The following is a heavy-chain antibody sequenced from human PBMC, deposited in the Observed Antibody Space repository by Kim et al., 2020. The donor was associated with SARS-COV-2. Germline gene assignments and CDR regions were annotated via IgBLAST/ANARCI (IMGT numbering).Heavy chain of an antibody. CDR1: GGSFSGYY. V-gene: IGHV4-34*01. D-gene: IGHD6-19*01. J-gene: IGHJ6*01. CDR3: ARMQYGHSSGCYYYYYGLDG. Sequence: SETLSLTCAVYGGSFSGYYWSWIRQPPGKGLEWIGEINHSGSINYNPSLKSRVTISVDTSKNQFSLKLSSVTAADTAVYYCARMQYGHSSGCYYYYYGLDGWGKRPRSPSP. CDR2: INHSGSI.